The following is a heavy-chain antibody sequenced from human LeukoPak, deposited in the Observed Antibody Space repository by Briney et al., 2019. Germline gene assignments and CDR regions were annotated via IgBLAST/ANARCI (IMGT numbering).Heavy chain of an antibody. J-gene: IGHJ6*02. V-gene: IGHV3-48*01. CDR1: GFTFSSYS. CDR2: IRSGGSIT. CDR3: ARDSSRALYGMDV. Sequence: QTGGSLRLSCAASGFTFSSYSMNWVRQAPGKGLEWVSYIRSGGSITRYADYVKGRFTISRDNAKNSLYLQMNSLRAEDTAVYYCARDSSRALYGMDVWGQGTTVTVSS.